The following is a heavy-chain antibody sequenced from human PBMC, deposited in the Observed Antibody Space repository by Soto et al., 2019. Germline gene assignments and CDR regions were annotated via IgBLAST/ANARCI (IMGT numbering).Heavy chain of an antibody. CDR1: GFTFGSYP. Sequence: EVQLVESGGGLVQPGGSLRLSCAASGFTFGSYPMHWVRQAPGKGLEYVSAISTNGDSTFYANSVKGRFTISRDNSKNTLYLQMGSLRDEDMGVYYCAREGMSRPRWVFDYWGQGTLVTASS. V-gene: IGHV3-64*01. J-gene: IGHJ4*02. CDR2: ISTNGDST. CDR3: AREGMSRPRWVFDY. D-gene: IGHD6-13*01.